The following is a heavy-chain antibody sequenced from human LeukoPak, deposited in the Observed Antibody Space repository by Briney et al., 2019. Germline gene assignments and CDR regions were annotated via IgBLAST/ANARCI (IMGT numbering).Heavy chain of an antibody. Sequence: SVKVSCKASGGTFSSYAISWVRQAPGQGLEWMGGIIPIFGTANYAQKFQGRVTITTDESTSTAYMELSSLSSEDTAVYYCARDRSHGYGDHGAFDIWGQGTMVTVSS. CDR3: ARDRSHGYGDHGAFDI. J-gene: IGHJ3*02. D-gene: IGHD4-17*01. CDR2: IIPIFGTA. V-gene: IGHV1-69*05. CDR1: GGTFSSYA.